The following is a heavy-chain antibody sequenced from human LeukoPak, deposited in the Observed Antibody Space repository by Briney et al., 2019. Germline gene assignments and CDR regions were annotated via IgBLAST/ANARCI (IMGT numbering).Heavy chain of an antibody. V-gene: IGHV4-59*08. D-gene: IGHD1-14*01. CDR3: ARHDRYNRNYVDY. CDR1: GVSISSYY. J-gene: IGHJ4*02. Sequence: AETQPLTCTVSGVSISSYYCSWIRQPPGKGLEWIGYIYYSGSTNYNPSLKSRVTISVDTSKNQFSLKLSSVTAADTAVYYCARHDRYNRNYVDYWGQGTLVTVSS. CDR2: IYYSGST.